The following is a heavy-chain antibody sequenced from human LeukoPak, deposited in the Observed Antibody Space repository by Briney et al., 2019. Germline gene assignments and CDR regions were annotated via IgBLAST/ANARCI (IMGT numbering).Heavy chain of an antibody. V-gene: IGHV1-8*03. CDR2: MNPNSGNT. Sequence: ASVKVSCKASGYTFTCYGINWVRQATGQGLEWMGWMNPNSGNTGYAQKFQGRVTITRNTSISTAYMELSSLRSEDTAVYYCARGVAAAGRSFDPWGQGTLVTVSS. CDR3: ARGVAAAGRSFDP. J-gene: IGHJ5*02. D-gene: IGHD6-13*01. CDR1: GYTFTCYG.